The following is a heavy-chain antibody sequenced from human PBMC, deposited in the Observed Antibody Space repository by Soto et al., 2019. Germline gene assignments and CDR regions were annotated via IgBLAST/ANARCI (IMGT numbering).Heavy chain of an antibody. V-gene: IGHV3-11*01. CDR1: GFTLSDYY. CDR2: ISSSGSSI. D-gene: IGHD6-13*01. Sequence: GGSVRLSCAASGFTLSDYYMRWMRQAPGKGLEWVSYISSSGSSIYYADSVKGRFTISRDNAKNSMYLQMNGLRAEDTAVYYCATDRVTLPGTFGYWGQGTLVTVSS. J-gene: IGHJ4*02. CDR3: ATDRVTLPGTFGY.